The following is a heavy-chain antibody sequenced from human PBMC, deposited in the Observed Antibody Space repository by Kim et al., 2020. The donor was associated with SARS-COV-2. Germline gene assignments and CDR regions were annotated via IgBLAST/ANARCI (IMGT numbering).Heavy chain of an antibody. V-gene: IGHV3-30*04. D-gene: IGHD6-13*01. Sequence: GGSLRLSCAASGFTFSSYAMHWVRQAPGKGLEWVAVISYDGSNKYYADSVKGRFTISRDNSKNTLYLQMNSLRAEDTAVYYCAIRDSSSWYLPGHYWGQGTLVTVSS. CDR3: AIRDSSSWYLPGHY. J-gene: IGHJ4*02. CDR2: ISYDGSNK. CDR1: GFTFSSYA.